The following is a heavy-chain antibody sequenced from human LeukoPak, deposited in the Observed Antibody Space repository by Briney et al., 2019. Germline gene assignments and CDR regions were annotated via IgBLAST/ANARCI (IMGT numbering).Heavy chain of an antibody. Sequence: PSETLSLTCTVSGGSIGSSDYYWGWIRQPPGKGLEWIGSIYYSGSTYYNPSLKSRVTISVDTSKNQFSLKLSSVTAADTAVYYCARHQTRKVVTAISGYYFDYWGQGTLVTVSS. V-gene: IGHV4-39*01. CDR3: ARHQTRKVVTAISGYYFDY. D-gene: IGHD2-21*02. J-gene: IGHJ4*02. CDR2: IYYSGST. CDR1: GGSIGSSDYY.